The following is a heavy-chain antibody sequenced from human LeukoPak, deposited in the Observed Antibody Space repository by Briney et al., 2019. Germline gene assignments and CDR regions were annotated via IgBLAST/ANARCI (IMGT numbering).Heavy chain of an antibody. CDR2: ISSSGTYI. Sequence: PGGSLRLSCAASAFTFSSYNMNWVRQAPGKGLEWVSSISSSGTYIYYADSVKGRFTISRDNAKNSVYLQMNSLGADDTAVYYCATYSILNAREFRYWGQGTLVTVTS. D-gene: IGHD4-11*01. V-gene: IGHV3-21*01. CDR3: ATYSILNAREFRY. J-gene: IGHJ1*01. CDR1: AFTFSSYN.